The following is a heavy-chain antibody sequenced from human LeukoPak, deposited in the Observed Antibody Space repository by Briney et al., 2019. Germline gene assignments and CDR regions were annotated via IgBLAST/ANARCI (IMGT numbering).Heavy chain of an antibody. J-gene: IGHJ6*04. Sequence: GGSLRLSCVASGFTFNNYWMSWVRQAPGKGLEWVANINPDGTEKRYVDSVKGRFTISRDNAKNSLYLQMNSLRAEDTAVYYCAELGITMIGGVWGKGTTVTISS. CDR2: INPDGTEK. CDR1: GFTFNNYW. V-gene: IGHV3-7*01. D-gene: IGHD3-10*02. CDR3: AELGITMIGGV.